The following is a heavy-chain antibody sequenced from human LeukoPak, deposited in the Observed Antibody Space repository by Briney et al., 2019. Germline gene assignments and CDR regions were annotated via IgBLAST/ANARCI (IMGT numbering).Heavy chain of an antibody. D-gene: IGHD2-21*02. CDR1: GFTFQNYA. V-gene: IGHV3-23*01. J-gene: IGHJ1*01. CDR2: INGGGGGT. Sequence: PGGSLRLSCAASGFTFQNYAMAWVRQTPGKGLEWGSSINGGGGGTNYAHSVKGRFTVSRDNANASLYLQMNGLTAADTAFYYSATVRGVATHIWLLPWDLWGPGTLVSVSS. CDR3: ATVRGVATHIWLLPWDL.